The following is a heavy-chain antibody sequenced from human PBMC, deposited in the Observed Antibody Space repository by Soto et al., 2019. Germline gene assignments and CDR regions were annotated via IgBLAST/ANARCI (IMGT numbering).Heavy chain of an antibody. CDR2: IYPGDSDT. CDR3: ASSGYYDFWSGYPPTFDY. J-gene: IGHJ4*02. D-gene: IGHD3-3*01. CDR1: GYSFTSYW. Sequence: PGESLKISCKGSGYSFTSYWIGWVRQMPGKGLEWMGIIYPGDSDTRYSPSFQGQVTISADKSISTAYLQWSSLKASDTAMYYCASSGYYDFWSGYPPTFDYWGQGTLVTVSS. V-gene: IGHV5-51*01.